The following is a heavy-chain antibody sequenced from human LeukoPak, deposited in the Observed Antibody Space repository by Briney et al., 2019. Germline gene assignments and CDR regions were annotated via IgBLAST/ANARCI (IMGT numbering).Heavy chain of an antibody. V-gene: IGHV3-48*01. Sequence: PGGSLRLSCAASGFTFSSYSMNWVRQAPGKGLEWVSYINSSNSTIYYAHSVKGRFTISRDNSKNTLYLQMNSLRAEDTAVYYCAKDLSKLEGYWGQGTLVTVSS. CDR2: INSSNSTI. D-gene: IGHD2-2*01. J-gene: IGHJ4*02. CDR1: GFTFSSYS. CDR3: AKDLSKLEGY.